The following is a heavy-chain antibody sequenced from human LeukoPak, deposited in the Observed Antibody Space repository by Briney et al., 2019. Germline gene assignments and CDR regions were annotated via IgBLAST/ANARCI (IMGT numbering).Heavy chain of an antibody. CDR3: AREASGYYRDF. Sequence: GGSLRLSCAASGFTFSAHGMHWVRQAPGKGLEWVAVIWYDGSKQEYAESVKSRFTISRDDSKNTLYLQMNSLRAEDTAVYYCAREASGYYRDFWGQGTLVTVSS. D-gene: IGHD3-3*01. CDR2: IWYDGSKQ. J-gene: IGHJ4*02. CDR1: GFTFSAHG. V-gene: IGHV3-33*01.